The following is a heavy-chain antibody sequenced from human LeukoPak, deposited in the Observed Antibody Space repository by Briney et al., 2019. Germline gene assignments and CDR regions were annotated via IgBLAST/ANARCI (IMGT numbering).Heavy chain of an antibody. CDR1: GLTVRSNY. J-gene: IGHJ3*02. V-gene: IGHV3-53*01. CDR3: TRKYCSGGSCLDDIFDI. CDR2: IFGDNST. Sequence: GGSLRLSCAAPGLTVRSNYMNWVRQAPGKGLEWVSLIFGDNSTHYADSVRGRFSISRDNSKNTVYLQMNSLRAEDTAVYYCTRKYCSGGSCLDDIFDIWGQGTMVTVSS. D-gene: IGHD2-15*01.